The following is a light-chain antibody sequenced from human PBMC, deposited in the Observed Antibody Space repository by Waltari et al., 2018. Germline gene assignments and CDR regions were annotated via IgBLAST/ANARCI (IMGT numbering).Light chain of an antibody. CDR2: GAS. Sequence: EIVLTQSPGTLSLTPGEGAALSCGASQSVGRSLAWYQQKPGKAPRLLIYGASNRATGSPDRFSGSGSGTDFSLTISRLGPEDCAVFYCQSYVRLPGTFGQGTKGESK. V-gene: IGKV3-20*01. CDR3: QSYVRLPGT. CDR1: QSVGRS. J-gene: IGKJ1*01.